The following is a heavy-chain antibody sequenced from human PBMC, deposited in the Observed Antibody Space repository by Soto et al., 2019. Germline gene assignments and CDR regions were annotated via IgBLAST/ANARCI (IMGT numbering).Heavy chain of an antibody. CDR1: GFTFTSSA. V-gene: IGHV1-58*02. CDR2: IVVGSGNT. Sequence: QMQLVQSGPEVKKPGTSVKVSCKASGFTFTSSAMQWVRQARGQRLEWIGWIVVGSGNTNHAQKFQERVTITRDMSTSTAYMELSSLRSEDTAVYYCAADLWFGELLSDDAFDIWGQGTMVTVSS. D-gene: IGHD3-10*01. J-gene: IGHJ3*02. CDR3: AADLWFGELLSDDAFDI.